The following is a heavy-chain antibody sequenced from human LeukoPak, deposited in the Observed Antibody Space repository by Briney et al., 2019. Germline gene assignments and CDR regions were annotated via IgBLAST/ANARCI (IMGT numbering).Heavy chain of an antibody. CDR2: ISGDGDTT. CDR3: AKDTSIGKYCTNGVCSPFDY. D-gene: IGHD2-8*01. J-gene: IGHJ4*02. Sequence: GGSLRLSCGASGFTFSTHAMAWVRQAPGKGLDWVSAISGDGDTTYYADSVKGRFAISRDNSRNTLYLQMISLRPEDTAVYYCAKDTSIGKYCTNGVCSPFDYWGQGTLVTVSS. CDR1: GFTFSTHA. V-gene: IGHV3-23*01.